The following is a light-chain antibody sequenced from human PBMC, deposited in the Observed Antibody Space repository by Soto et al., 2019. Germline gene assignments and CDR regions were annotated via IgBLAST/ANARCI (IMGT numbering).Light chain of an antibody. J-gene: IGKJ1*01. CDR2: ESS. V-gene: IGKV3-11*01. CDR3: QQYGGSPRT. Sequence: EILLPQSPATLSLSPGEIATLSCRASQNVANYLDWYQQKPGQAPRLLIYESSNRATGIAARFSGSGSGTDFTLTISRLEPEDFAVYYCQQYGGSPRTFGQGTTGDIK. CDR1: QNVANY.